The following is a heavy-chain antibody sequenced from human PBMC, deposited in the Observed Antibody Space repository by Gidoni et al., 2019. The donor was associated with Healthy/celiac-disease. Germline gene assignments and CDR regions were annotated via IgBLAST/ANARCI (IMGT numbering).Heavy chain of an antibody. J-gene: IGHJ6*02. Sequence: EVQLLESGGGLVQPGGSLRLSCAASGFTFSSYAMSWVRQAPGKGLEWVSAISGSGGSTYYADSVKGRFTISRDNSKNTLYLQMNSLRAEDTAVYYCAKDISAGGFRYYYYGMDVWGQGTTVTVSS. D-gene: IGHD5-12*01. CDR1: GFTFSSYA. CDR3: AKDISAGGFRYYYYGMDV. V-gene: IGHV3-23*01. CDR2: ISGSGGST.